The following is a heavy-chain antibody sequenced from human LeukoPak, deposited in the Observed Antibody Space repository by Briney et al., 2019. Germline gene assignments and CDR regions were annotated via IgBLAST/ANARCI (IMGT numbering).Heavy chain of an antibody. D-gene: IGHD1-1*01. CDR1: GFTFSSYW. Sequence: GGSLRLSCAVSGFTFSSYWMTWVRQAPGKGLEWVANIKHDGSEKYYVDSVKGRFTISRDNSKNTLDLQMNSLRAEDTAVYYCASGRWNDGIATWGQGTLVTVSS. J-gene: IGHJ5*02. CDR2: IKHDGSEK. CDR3: ASGRWNDGIAT. V-gene: IGHV3-7*03.